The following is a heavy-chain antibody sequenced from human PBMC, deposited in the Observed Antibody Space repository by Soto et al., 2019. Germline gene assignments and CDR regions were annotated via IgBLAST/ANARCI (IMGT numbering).Heavy chain of an antibody. V-gene: IGHV3-23*01. J-gene: IGHJ4*02. Sequence: GGSLRLSCAASGFTFSFCAMSWVRQAPGKGLEWVSSIRGNNGDTYYADSVKGRFTISRDNSKNTLYLQMNSLRVEDTAVYYCTTGLSNGYYNFDYWGQGTPVTVSS. CDR2: IRGNNGDT. CDR1: GFTFSFCA. CDR3: TTGLSNGYYNFDY. D-gene: IGHD3-22*01.